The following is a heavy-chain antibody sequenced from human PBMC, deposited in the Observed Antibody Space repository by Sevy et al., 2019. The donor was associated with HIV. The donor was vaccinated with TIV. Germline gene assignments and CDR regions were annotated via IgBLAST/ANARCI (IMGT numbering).Heavy chain of an antibody. J-gene: IGHJ4*02. D-gene: IGHD1-1*01. CDR2: VWFDGNKK. CDR1: GFTFNYFA. V-gene: IGHV3-33*08. CDR3: ARDKYPGMTPLLLN. Sequence: GGSLRLSCAASGFTFNYFAMHWVRQAPGKGLEWVAIVWFDGNKKEYADSVKGRFTISRDNSKNTLYLQMNSLKAEDTAVYYCARDKYPGMTPLLLNWGQGTLVTVSS.